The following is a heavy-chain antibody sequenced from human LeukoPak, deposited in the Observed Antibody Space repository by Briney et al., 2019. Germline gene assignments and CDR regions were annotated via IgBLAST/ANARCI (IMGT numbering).Heavy chain of an antibody. D-gene: IGHD2-21*01. CDR1: GFTFRSHA. V-gene: IGHV3-23*01. J-gene: IGHJ4*02. CDR3: AKDFRIGYSAHFDY. Sequence: GGSLRLSCVGSGFTFRSHAMSWVRQAPEKGLEFVSGIYENGGTTYYANSVKGRFSISRDNSKNTLYLQMDSLRGEDTAVYYCAKDFRIGYSAHFDYWGQGALVTVSS. CDR2: IYENGGTT.